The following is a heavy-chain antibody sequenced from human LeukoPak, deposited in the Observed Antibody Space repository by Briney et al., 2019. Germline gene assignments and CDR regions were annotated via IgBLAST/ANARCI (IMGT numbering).Heavy chain of an antibody. J-gene: IGHJ1*01. CDR2: ISNSGST. CDR3: ARCRDEFADYGFTS. V-gene: IGHV4-59*01. Sequence: SETLSLTCTVSGDSISSNYWSWIRQPPGKGLEWIGYISNSGSTKYNPSLRSRVTISVDTPKKLFSLKLTSMTAADTAFYYCARCRDEFADYGFTSWGQGTLATVSS. D-gene: IGHD4-17*01. CDR1: GDSISSNY.